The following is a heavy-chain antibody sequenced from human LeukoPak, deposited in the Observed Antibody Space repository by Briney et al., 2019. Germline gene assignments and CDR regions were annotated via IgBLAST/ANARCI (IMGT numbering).Heavy chain of an antibody. V-gene: IGHV3-23*01. CDR3: AELGITMIGGV. J-gene: IGHJ6*04. D-gene: IGHD3-10*02. Sequence: GGTLRLSCAASGFSFRSYGMSWVRQAPGRGLEWVSGISANGGSTYYADSVKGRFTISRDNAKNSLYLQMNSLRAEDTAVYYCAELGITMIGGVWGKGTTVTISS. CDR1: GFSFRSYG. CDR2: ISANGGST.